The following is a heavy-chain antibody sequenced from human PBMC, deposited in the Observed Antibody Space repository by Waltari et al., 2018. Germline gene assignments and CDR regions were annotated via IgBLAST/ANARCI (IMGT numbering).Heavy chain of an antibody. J-gene: IGHJ4*02. CDR2: ISRTGDTK. CDR1: GFTLTGYE. D-gene: IGHD6-13*01. V-gene: IGHV3-48*03. CDR3: ARGIAADGGGGY. Sequence: EVHLVESGGGLVQPGGSLRLSCAASGFTLTGYEMNWVGQAPGKGRWWISYISRTGDTKYYADSVKGRFTISRDNAKNTLYLQMKRLRADDTALYYCARGIAADGGGGYWGQGILVTVSS.